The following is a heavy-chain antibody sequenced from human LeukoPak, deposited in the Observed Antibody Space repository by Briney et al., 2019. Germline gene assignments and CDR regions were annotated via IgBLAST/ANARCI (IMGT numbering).Heavy chain of an antibody. J-gene: IGHJ4*02. D-gene: IGHD6-13*01. Sequence: PGRSLRLSCAASGFTFSSYAMHWVRQAPGKGLEWVAVISYDGSNKYFADSVKGRFTISRDNSKNTLSLQMNSLRAEDTAAYDCAREGRYSSSWSSGRKFLLYWGQGTLVTVSS. CDR3: AREGRYSSSWSSGRKFLLY. CDR2: ISYDGSNK. V-gene: IGHV3-30-3*01. CDR1: GFTFSSYA.